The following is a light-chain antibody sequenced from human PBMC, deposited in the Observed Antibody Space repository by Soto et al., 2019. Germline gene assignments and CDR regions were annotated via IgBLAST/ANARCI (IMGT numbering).Light chain of an antibody. CDR3: HQRKSWPRT. CDR2: DSS. V-gene: IGKV3-11*01. Sequence: EIVLTQSPATLSSSPGERATLSCRASQTVSSRLAWYQHKPGQAPRLLIYDSSNRATGIPARFSGSGSGTDFTLTISILEPEDFAVYYCHQRKSWPRTFGQGTKVDIK. J-gene: IGKJ1*01. CDR1: QTVSSR.